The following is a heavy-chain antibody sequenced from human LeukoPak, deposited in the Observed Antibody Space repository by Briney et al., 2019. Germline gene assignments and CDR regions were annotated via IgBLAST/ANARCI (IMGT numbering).Heavy chain of an antibody. CDR1: GFIFSSSE. D-gene: IGHD6-19*01. J-gene: IGHJ4*02. Sequence: PGGPLSFSCAALGFIFSSSERNGLRQPPGKGLEWVSNFRSRGDSVLYADSVKGRFTISRDSATNSLYLQMNSLRAEDSGIYYCATGSVAPRMHYSNGLFDYWGQGTLVTVSS. CDR2: FRSRGDSV. CDR3: ATGSVAPRMHYSNGLFDY. V-gene: IGHV3-48*03.